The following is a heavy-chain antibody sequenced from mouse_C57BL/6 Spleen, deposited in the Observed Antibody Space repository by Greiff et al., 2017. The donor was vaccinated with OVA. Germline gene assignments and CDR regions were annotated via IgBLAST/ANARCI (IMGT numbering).Heavy chain of an antibody. CDR3: AKYGTLRYFDV. D-gene: IGHD1-1*01. CDR2: ISSGSSTI. J-gene: IGHJ1*03. V-gene: IGHV5-17*01. CDR1: GFTFSDYG. Sequence: EVMLVESGGGLVKPGGSLKLSCAASGFTFSDYGMHWVRQAPEKGLEWVAYISSGSSTIYYADTVKGRFTISRDNAKNTLFLQMTSLRSEDTAMYYCAKYGTLRYFDVWGTGTTVTVSS.